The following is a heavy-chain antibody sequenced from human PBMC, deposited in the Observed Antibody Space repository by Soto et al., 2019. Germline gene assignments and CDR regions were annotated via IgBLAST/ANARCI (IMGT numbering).Heavy chain of an antibody. D-gene: IGHD2-2*01. CDR2: ISGSGGST. V-gene: IGHV3-23*01. Sequence: GGSLRLSCAASGFTFSSYAMSWVRQAPGKGLEWVSAISGSGGSTYYADSVKGRFTISRDNSKNTLYLQMNSLRAEDTAVYYCAKEGFVVVPAAMRPFDYWGQGTLVTVSS. CDR3: AKEGFVVVPAAMRPFDY. J-gene: IGHJ4*02. CDR1: GFTFSSYA.